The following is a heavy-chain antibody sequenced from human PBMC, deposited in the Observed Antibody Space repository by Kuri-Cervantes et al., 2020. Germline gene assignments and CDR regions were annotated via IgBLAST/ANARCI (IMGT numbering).Heavy chain of an antibody. V-gene: IGHV4-38-2*01. CDR2: IYHSGST. CDR1: GYSISSGYY. CDR3: ARGRSSSRHHYYYYMDV. J-gene: IGHJ6*03. Sequence: ESLKISCAVSGYSISSGYYWGWIRQPPGKGLEWIGSIYHSGSTNYNPSLKSRVTISVDTSKNQFSLKLSSVTAADTAVYSCARGRSSSRHHYYYYMDVWGKGTTVTVSS. D-gene: IGHD6-13*01.